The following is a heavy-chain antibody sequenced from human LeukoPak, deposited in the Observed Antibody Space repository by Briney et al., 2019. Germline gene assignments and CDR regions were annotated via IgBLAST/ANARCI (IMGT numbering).Heavy chain of an antibody. J-gene: IGHJ4*02. Sequence: SQTLSLTCNVSGGSISSANMYWSWIRQPPGKGLEWIGYISYSGSTYYNASLKSRVTISFDTSNNRFSLKLTSMTAADTAIYFCARVDMATIFDYWGQGALVTVSS. CDR2: ISYSGST. CDR1: GGSISSANMY. V-gene: IGHV4-30-4*01. D-gene: IGHD5-24*01. CDR3: ARVDMATIFDY.